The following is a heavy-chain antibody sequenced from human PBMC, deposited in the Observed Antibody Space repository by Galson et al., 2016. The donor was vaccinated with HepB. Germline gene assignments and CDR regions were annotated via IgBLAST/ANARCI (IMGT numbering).Heavy chain of an antibody. Sequence: SLRLSCAASGFTFSGYSMNWVRQAPGKGLEWVSHISTRTTAIYYADSVKGRFTISRDNAKHSLFLQMNSLRAEDTAVYYRARGPPRTVGGFDYWGQGTPVTVSS. J-gene: IGHJ4*02. CDR1: GFTFSGYS. CDR3: ARGPPRTVGGFDY. CDR2: ISTRTTAI. D-gene: IGHD1-26*01. V-gene: IGHV3-48*01.